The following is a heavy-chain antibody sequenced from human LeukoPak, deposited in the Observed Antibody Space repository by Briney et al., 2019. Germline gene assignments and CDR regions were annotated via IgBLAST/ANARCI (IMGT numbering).Heavy chain of an antibody. J-gene: IGHJ5*02. D-gene: IGHD1-26*01. CDR2: IIPIFGTA. Sequence: ASVKVSCTASGGTFSSYAISWVRQAPGQGLEWMGGIIPIFGTANYAQKFQGRVTITADESTSTAYMELSSLRSEDTAVYYCARGEDDYSWFDPWGQGTLVTVSS. CDR3: ARGEDDYSWFDP. V-gene: IGHV1-69*13. CDR1: GGTFSSYA.